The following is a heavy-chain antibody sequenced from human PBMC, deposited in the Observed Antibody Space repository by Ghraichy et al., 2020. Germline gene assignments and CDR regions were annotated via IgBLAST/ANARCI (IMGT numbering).Heavy chain of an antibody. CDR1: GFTVSSNY. J-gene: IGHJ4*02. V-gene: IGHV3-53*01. CDR2: IYSGGST. CDR3: ARDSIFGVVAIDY. D-gene: IGHD3-3*02. Sequence: SCAASGFTVSSNYMSWVRQAPGKGLEWVSVIYSGGSTYYADSVKGRFTISRDNSKNTLYLQMNSLRAEDTAVYYCARDSIFGVVAIDYWGQGTLVTVSS.